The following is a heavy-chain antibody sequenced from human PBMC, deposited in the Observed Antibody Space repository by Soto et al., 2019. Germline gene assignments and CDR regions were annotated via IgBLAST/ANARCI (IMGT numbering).Heavy chain of an antibody. V-gene: IGHV4-30-4*01. CDR3: ARSRKTYDSSGSPFDY. J-gene: IGHJ4*02. D-gene: IGHD3-22*01. CDR1: GGSISSGDYY. Sequence: SETLSLTCTVSGGSISSGDYYWSWIRQPPGKGLEWIGYIYYSGSTYYNPSLKSRVTISVDTSKNQFSLKLSSVTAADTAVYYCARSRKTYDSSGSPFDYWGQGTLVTVSS. CDR2: IYYSGST.